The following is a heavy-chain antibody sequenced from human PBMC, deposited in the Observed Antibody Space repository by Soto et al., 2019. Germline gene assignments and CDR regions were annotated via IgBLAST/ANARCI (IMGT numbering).Heavy chain of an antibody. Sequence: QDQLVQSGAEVKKPGSSVKVSCKAFGGPFSSHTFSWVRQDPGKGHEWMGRIIPALGTPTYAQKFHGRVTLTEDESGTTGYMDLNIHRTEDTAVYYCARPDFGDYWYFDLWGRGTLVTVYS. CDR3: ARPDFGDYWYFDL. V-gene: IGHV1-69*08. CDR1: GGPFSSHT. CDR2: IIPALGTP. J-gene: IGHJ2*01. D-gene: IGHD4-17*01.